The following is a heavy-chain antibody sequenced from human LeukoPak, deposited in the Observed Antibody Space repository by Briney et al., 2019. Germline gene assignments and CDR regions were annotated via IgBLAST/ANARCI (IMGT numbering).Heavy chain of an antibody. CDR2: IYYSGST. CDR1: VGSISNSSYY. J-gene: IGHJ4*02. V-gene: IGHV4-39*01. D-gene: IGHD3-10*01. CDR3: ASRHYYGSGSYPFKPFDY. Sequence: RSETLSLTCTVSVGSISNSSYYSGWIRPSPGKGLEWIGGIYYSGSTSSNPSLKSRVTISVDTSKNQFSLKLSSVTAADTAVYYCASRHYYGSGSYPFKPFDYWGQGTLVTVSS.